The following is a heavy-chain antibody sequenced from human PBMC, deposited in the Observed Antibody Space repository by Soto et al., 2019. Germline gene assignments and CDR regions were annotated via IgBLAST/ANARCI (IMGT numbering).Heavy chain of an antibody. J-gene: IGHJ1*01. CDR3: ASHYDSSGYYYEYFQH. Sequence: GGSLRLSCAASGFTFSSYGMHWVRQAPGKGLEWVAVIWYDGSNKYYADSVKGRFTISRDNSKNTLYLQMNSLRAEDTAVYYCASHYDSSGYYYEYFQHWGQGTLVTVSS. D-gene: IGHD3-22*01. CDR1: GFTFSSYG. CDR2: IWYDGSNK. V-gene: IGHV3-33*01.